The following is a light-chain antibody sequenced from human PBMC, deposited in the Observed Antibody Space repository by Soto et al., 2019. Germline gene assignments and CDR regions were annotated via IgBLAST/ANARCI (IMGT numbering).Light chain of an antibody. Sequence: QSALTQPPSVSGAPGQRLTLSFTGSSSNIGAGYDVHWYQQLPGAAPKVVIYGNTNRPSGVPDRFSGSKSGPSASLVITGLQAEDEADYYCLSYDKSLSGYVFGAGTKVTVL. CDR3: LSYDKSLSGYV. CDR2: GNT. J-gene: IGLJ1*01. V-gene: IGLV1-40*01. CDR1: SSNIGAGYD.